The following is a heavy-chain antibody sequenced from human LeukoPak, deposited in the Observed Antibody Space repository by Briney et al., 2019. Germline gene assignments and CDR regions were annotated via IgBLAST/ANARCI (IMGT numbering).Heavy chain of an antibody. CDR1: GYSFPGHW. J-gene: IGHJ3*02. V-gene: IGHV5-51*04. CDR3: ARYGKSGDYSHVFDI. D-gene: IGHD1-1*01. Sequence: GQSLKISCKASGYSFPGHWIGWVRQPPGKGLGWMGIISPGDSATRYRTSFRGGVTISAHKHIFTAYLQWSSLKASDTAMYYCARYGKSGDYSHVFDIWGQGTMVIVSS. CDR2: ISPGDSAT.